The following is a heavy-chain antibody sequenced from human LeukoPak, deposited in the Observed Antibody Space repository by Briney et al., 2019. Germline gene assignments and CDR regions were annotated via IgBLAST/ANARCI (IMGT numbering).Heavy chain of an antibody. Sequence: AGGSLRLSCAASGFTFSTYAMYWVRQAPGKGLEWVAFTNYDGSDRCYADSVKGRFTVSRDNPKNTLYLQMNSLRTEDTAVYYCAKDLPDRYSLEYWGQGTMVTVPS. V-gene: IGHV3-30*02. J-gene: IGHJ4*02. D-gene: IGHD2-15*01. CDR2: TNYDGSDR. CDR3: AKDLPDRYSLEY. CDR1: GFTFSTYA.